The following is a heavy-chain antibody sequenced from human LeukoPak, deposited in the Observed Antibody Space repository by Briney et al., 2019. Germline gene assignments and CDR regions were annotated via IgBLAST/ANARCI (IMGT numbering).Heavy chain of an antibody. V-gene: IGHV4-39*07. D-gene: IGHD1-1*01. CDR3: ARDRGLKGPNTTFDP. J-gene: IGHJ5*02. CDR2: IYYSGNT. Sequence: SETLSLTCTVSGGSISSSTYYWGWIRQPPGKGLEWIGSIYYSGNTYYKPSLKSRVTISVDTSKNQFSLKLSSVTAADTAVYYCARDRGLKGPNTTFDPWGQGTLVTVSS. CDR1: GGSISSSTYY.